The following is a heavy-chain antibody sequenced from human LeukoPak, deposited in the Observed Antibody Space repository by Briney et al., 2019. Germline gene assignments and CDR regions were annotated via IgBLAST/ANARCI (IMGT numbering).Heavy chain of an antibody. D-gene: IGHD3-10*01. V-gene: IGHV1-2*02. CDR2: INANSGRT. J-gene: IGHJ6*02. CDR3: ARGYYGSGSYYSPTYVMDV. CDR1: GYTFTDYY. Sequence: ASVTVSYKASGYTFTDYYMQWVRQAPGQGREGMGWINANSGRTNYAQKFQRTVTMPRDTSISTAYMELSRLRSDATAVYYCARGYYGSGSYYSPTYVMDVWGQGTTVTVSS.